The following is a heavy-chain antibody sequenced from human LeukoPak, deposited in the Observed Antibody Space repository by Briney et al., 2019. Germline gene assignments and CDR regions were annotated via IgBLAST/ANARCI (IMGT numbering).Heavy chain of an antibody. Sequence: GGSLRLFCAASGFTFSNYGMHWVRQAPGKGLEWVAVISYDGSNKYYADSVKGRFTISRDNSKNTLYLQMNSLRAEDTAVYYCAKEGSDAFDIWSQGTMVTVSS. V-gene: IGHV3-30*18. CDR2: ISYDGSNK. J-gene: IGHJ3*02. CDR3: AKEGSDAFDI. CDR1: GFTFSNYG.